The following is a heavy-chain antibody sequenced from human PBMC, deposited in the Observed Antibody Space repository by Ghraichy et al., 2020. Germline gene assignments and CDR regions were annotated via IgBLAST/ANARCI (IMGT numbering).Heavy chain of an antibody. J-gene: IGHJ3*02. D-gene: IGHD3-16*02. CDR3: ARGVEYYDYIWGSYRNDAFDI. Sequence: GGSLRLSCAASGFTVSDYYMSWIRQAPGKGLEWVSYISSSGSTIYYADSVKGRFTISRDNAKNSLYLQMNSLRAEDTAVYYCARGVEYYDYIWGSYRNDAFDIWGQGTMVTVSS. CDR1: GFTVSDYY. V-gene: IGHV3-11*01. CDR2: ISSSGSTI.